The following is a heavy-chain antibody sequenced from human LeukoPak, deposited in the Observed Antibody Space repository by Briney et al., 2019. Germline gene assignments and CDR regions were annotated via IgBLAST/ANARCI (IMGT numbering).Heavy chain of an antibody. J-gene: IGHJ3*02. D-gene: IGHD6-19*01. Sequence: GESLKISCKGSGYSFTSYWIGWVRQMPGKGLEWMGIIYPGDSDTRYSPSFQGQVTISADKSISTAYLQWSSLKASDTAMYYCARLRYSSGWYEAWGAFDIWGQGTMVTVSS. CDR2: IYPGDSDT. CDR1: GYSFTSYW. V-gene: IGHV5-51*01. CDR3: ARLRYSSGWYEAWGAFDI.